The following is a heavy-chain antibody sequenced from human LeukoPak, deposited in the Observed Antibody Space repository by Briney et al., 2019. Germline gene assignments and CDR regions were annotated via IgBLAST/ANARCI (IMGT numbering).Heavy chain of an antibody. CDR2: ISGSGGST. CDR3: AKGGKYYYDSSGYSQD. CDR1: GFTFSSYA. D-gene: IGHD3-22*01. V-gene: IGHV3-23*01. J-gene: IGHJ4*02. Sequence: GGSLRLSCAASGFTFSSYAMSWVRQAPGKGLEWVSAISGSGGSTYYADSVKGRFTISRDNSKNTLYLQMNNLRPEDTAVYYCAKGGKYYYDSSGYSQDWGQGTLVTVSS.